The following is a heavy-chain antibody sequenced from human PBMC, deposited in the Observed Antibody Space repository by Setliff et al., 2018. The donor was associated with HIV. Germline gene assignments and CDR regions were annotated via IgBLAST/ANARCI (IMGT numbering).Heavy chain of an antibody. CDR1: GGSINSGGYY. CDR2: IFYSGST. D-gene: IGHD4-4*01. J-gene: IGHJ5*02. CDR3: ARDLTSNSNCFEP. Sequence: SETLSLTCTVSGGSINSGGYYWSWIRQHPGKGLEWIGYIFYSGSTYYNPSLESRLTLSVDTSENQFFLKLKSVTAADTAIYYCARDLTSNSNCFEPWGQGTQVTVS. V-gene: IGHV4-31*03.